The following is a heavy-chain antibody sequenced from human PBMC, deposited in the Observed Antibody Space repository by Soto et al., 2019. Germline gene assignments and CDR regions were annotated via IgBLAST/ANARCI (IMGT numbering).Heavy chain of an antibody. CDR3: ARTQGYFSGERCYSTSYAMDV. CDR1: GGSIASGNDY. J-gene: IGHJ6*02. CDR2: IHYNGNT. V-gene: IGHV4-31*03. Sequence: QMQLQESGPGLVKPSQTLSLTCTVSGGSIASGNDYWSWIRQHPGKGLEWIGNIHYNGNTYHNPSLESRLPMLVDTSKNQLSLRLSSVTAADAAIYFCARTQGYFSGERCYSTSYAMDVWCQGTTVTVTS. D-gene: IGHD2-15*01.